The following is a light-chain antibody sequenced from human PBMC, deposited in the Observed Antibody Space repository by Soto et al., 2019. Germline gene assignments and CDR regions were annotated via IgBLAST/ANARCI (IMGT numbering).Light chain of an antibody. J-gene: IGKJ4*01. Sequence: EIVMTQSPGTLSVSPGERATLSCRASRSVNSNLAWYQQKPGQSPRLLIYGASTRATGIPVRFTGSGSGTEFTLTISSLQSEDFAVYYCQQYNNWPSLTFGGGTKVEIK. CDR2: GAS. CDR3: QQYNNWPSLT. CDR1: RSVNSN. V-gene: IGKV3-15*01.